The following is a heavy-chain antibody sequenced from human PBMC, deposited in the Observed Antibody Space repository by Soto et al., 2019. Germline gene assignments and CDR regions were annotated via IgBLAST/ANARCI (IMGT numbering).Heavy chain of an antibody. CDR1: GFSLTTSGVG. Sequence: SGPTLVNPTQTLTLTCTFSGFSLTTSGVGVGWIRQPPGKALEWLALIYWDDDKRYSPSLKNRLTITKDTSRNQVVLTLIDLDPVDTATYYCAHKSLVPFGMAVRGQGTMVTVSS. CDR2: IYWDDDK. J-gene: IGHJ6*02. V-gene: IGHV2-5*02. D-gene: IGHD3-10*01. CDR3: AHKSLVPFGMAV.